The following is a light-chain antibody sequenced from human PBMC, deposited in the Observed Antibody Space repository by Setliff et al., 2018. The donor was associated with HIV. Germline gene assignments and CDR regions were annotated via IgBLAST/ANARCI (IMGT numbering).Light chain of an antibody. CDR2: EVS. CDR1: SNDVGGYIY. V-gene: IGLV2-11*01. CDR3: CSYAGTPYV. Sequence: QSALSQPRSVSGSPGQSVTISCTGTSNDVGGYIYVSWCQHHPGKAPKLMIYEVSKRPSGVPDRFYGSKSGNTASLTISGLQAEDEADYYCCSYAGTPYVFGTGTKVTVL. J-gene: IGLJ1*01.